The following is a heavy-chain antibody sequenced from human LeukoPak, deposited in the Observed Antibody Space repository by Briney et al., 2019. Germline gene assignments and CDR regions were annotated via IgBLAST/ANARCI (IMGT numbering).Heavy chain of an antibody. CDR2: IIPIFGTA. CDR1: GGTFSSHA. J-gene: IGHJ5*02. Sequence: SVKVSCKASGGTFSSHAISWVRQAPGQGLEWMGGIIPIFGTANYAQKFQGRVTITADESTSTAYMELSSLRSEDTAVYYCARDAPSSGYFVISGRSNWFDPWGQGTLVTVSS. D-gene: IGHD3-22*01. V-gene: IGHV1-69*13. CDR3: ARDAPSSGYFVISGRSNWFDP.